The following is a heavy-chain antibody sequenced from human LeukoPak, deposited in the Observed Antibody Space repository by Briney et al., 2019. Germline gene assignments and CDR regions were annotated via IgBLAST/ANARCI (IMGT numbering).Heavy chain of an antibody. D-gene: IGHD3-10*01. V-gene: IGHV4-59*08. CDR3: ARLTSGTHPNFDY. CDR2: VFYSGSI. CDR1: GGSISSYY. J-gene: IGHJ4*02. Sequence: SETLSPTCTVSGGSISSYYWSWIRQPPQKGLEWIGYVFYSGSINYNPSLKSRVTISIDASKNQFSLKLSSVTAADTAVYYCARLTSGTHPNFDYWGQGTLVTVSS.